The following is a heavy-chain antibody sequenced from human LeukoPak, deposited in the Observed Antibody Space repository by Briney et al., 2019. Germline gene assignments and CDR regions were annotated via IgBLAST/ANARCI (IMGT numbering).Heavy chain of an antibody. V-gene: IGHV3-7*01. CDR1: GFTFSRYW. Sequence: PGGSLRLSCAASGFTFSRYWMSWVRQAPGRGLECVAIIKQDATEKCYVDSVKGRFTISRDNAKNSLYLQMNSLRAEDSAVYYCARDLLSIVATGIGFDSWGQGTLVTVSS. J-gene: IGHJ4*02. CDR2: IKQDATEK. D-gene: IGHD5-12*01. CDR3: ARDLLSIVATGIGFDS.